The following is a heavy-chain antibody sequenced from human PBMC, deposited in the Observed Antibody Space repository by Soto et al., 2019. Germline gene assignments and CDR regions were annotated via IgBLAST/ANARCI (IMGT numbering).Heavy chain of an antibody. J-gene: IGHJ4*02. CDR2: IYYSDNT. CDR3: ASGPDRAKIAY. V-gene: IGHV4-59*13. Sequence: QLQLQESGPGLMKPSETLSLTCIVSGGSIRSNYWSWIRQPPGKGLEWIGYIYYSDNTNYNPSLKSRVTLSLDTSKNQFSLRLNSVTAADTAVYFCASGPDRAKIAYWGQGILVTVSS. CDR1: GGSIRSNY.